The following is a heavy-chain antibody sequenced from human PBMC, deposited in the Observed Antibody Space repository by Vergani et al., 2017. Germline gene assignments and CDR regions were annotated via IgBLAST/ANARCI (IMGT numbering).Heavy chain of an antibody. Sequence: QLQLQESGPRLVKPSETLSLTCSLSGMSISNNNYYWGWIRPPPGKGLEWIGSIYDSRNNNYSPSLKSRVSISVDTSKNQFSLNLTSVTAADTAVYYCARHLRQLARNDVFDIWGQGTLVTVSA. V-gene: IGHV4-39*01. CDR3: ARHLRQLARNDVFDI. D-gene: IGHD6-6*01. CDR1: GMSISNNNYY. CDR2: IYDSRNN. J-gene: IGHJ4*02.